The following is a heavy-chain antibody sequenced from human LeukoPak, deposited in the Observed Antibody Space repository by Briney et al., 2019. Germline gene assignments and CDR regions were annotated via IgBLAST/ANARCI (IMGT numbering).Heavy chain of an antibody. Sequence: LPGGSLRLSCAASGFLFSRCAMSWVRQAPGKGLEWVSSISGAGDIPHYAESAKGRFTISRDNSGNTLYVQMDSLRAEDTAVYYCAKVKSSLTLIGAWGQGTLVTVSS. CDR3: AKVKSSLTLIGA. J-gene: IGHJ5*02. CDR2: ISGAGDIP. D-gene: IGHD2-8*01. CDR1: GFLFSRCA. V-gene: IGHV3-23*01.